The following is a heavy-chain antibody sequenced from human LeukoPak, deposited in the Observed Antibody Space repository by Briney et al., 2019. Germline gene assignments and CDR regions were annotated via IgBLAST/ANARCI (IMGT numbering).Heavy chain of an antibody. Sequence: GGSLRLSCAASGFTFSNYWMSWVRQAPGKGLEWVGNIKQDGSDKYYIDSVKGRFTISRDNAKNSLYLQMNSLRAEDTAVYYCARKTVVGSYFDYWGQGTLVTVSS. J-gene: IGHJ4*02. CDR2: IKQDGSDK. D-gene: IGHD4-23*01. CDR3: ARKTVVGSYFDY. V-gene: IGHV3-7*03. CDR1: GFTFSNYW.